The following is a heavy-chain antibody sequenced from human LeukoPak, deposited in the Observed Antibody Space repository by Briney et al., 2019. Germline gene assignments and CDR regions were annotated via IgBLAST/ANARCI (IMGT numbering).Heavy chain of an antibody. CDR3: AKGFRFGELLSYFDY. CDR2: ISGSGSTM. V-gene: IGHV3-48*03. J-gene: IGHJ4*02. Sequence: PGGSLRLSCAASGFTFSSYEMNWVRQAPGKGLEWVSCISGSGSTMYYADSVKGRFTISRDNSKNTLYLQMNSLRAEDTAVYYCAKGFRFGELLSYFDYWGQGTLVAVSS. D-gene: IGHD3-10*01. CDR1: GFTFSSYE.